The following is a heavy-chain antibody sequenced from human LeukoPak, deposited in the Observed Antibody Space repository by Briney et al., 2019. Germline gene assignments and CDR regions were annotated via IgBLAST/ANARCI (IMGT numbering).Heavy chain of an antibody. J-gene: IGHJ6*03. V-gene: IGHV1-2*02. CDR2: INPNSGGT. CDR3: ARDTARITIFGMAKYMDV. D-gene: IGHD3-3*01. Sequence: ASVKVSCKASGYTFTGYYMHWVRQAPGQGLEWMGWINPNSGGTNSAQKFQGRVTMTRDTSISTAYMELSRLRSDDTAVYYCARDTARITIFGMAKYMDVWGKGTTVTVSS. CDR1: GYTFTGYY.